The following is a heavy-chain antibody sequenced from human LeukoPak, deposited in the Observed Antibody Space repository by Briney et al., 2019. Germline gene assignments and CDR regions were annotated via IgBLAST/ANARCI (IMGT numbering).Heavy chain of an antibody. J-gene: IGHJ4*02. CDR1: GFTFSSHA. V-gene: IGHV3-21*04. Sequence: GGSLRLSCAASGFTFSSHAMSWVRQAPGKGLEWVSSISSSSSYIYYADSVKGRFIISRDTSKNTLYLQMNSLRAEDTAMYYCVREDLGVDYWGQGTLVTVSS. CDR3: VREDLGVDY. CDR2: ISSSSSYI. D-gene: IGHD1-26*01.